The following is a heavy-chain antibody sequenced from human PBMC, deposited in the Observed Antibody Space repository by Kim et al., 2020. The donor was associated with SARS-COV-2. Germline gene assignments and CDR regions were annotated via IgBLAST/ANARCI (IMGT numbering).Heavy chain of an antibody. Sequence: GGSLRLSCAASGFTFSSYGMHWVRQAPGKGLEWVAVISYDGSNKYYADSVKGRFTISRDNSKNTLYLQMNSLRAEDTAVYYCATERLRYFDWLSNPDGM. CDR1: GFTFSSYG. CDR3: ATERLRYFDWLSNPDGM. D-gene: IGHD3-9*01. V-gene: IGHV3-30*03. CDR2: ISYDGSNK. J-gene: IGHJ6*01.